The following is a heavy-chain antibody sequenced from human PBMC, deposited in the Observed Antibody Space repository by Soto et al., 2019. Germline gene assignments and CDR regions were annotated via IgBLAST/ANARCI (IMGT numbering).Heavy chain of an antibody. J-gene: IGHJ4*01. D-gene: IGHD6-13*01. Sequence: QVQLVQSGAEVKKPGASVRVSCKASGYIFTDYYIHWVRQAPGQGLEWMGWINPNNDDTRYAQKFRGRVTVTMDTSISTAYMDLSRLTSDYTAVYYCARDSAAGAGIGWDYWGQGTLVTVSS. CDR2: INPNNDDT. CDR1: GYIFTDYY. CDR3: ARDSAAGAGIGWDY. V-gene: IGHV1-2*02.